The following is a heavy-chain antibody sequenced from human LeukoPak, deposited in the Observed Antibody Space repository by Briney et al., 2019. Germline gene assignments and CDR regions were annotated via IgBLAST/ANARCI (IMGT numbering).Heavy chain of an antibody. CDR3: ARDREYYYDSSGYYPFS. D-gene: IGHD3-22*01. J-gene: IGHJ5*02. CDR2: INPSGGST. Sequence: ASVKVSCKASGYTFTSCYMHWVRHAPGEGIEWMGIINPSGGSTSYAQKFQGRVTMTRDTSTSTVYMELSSLRSEDTAVYYCARDREYYYDSSGYYPFSWGQGTLVTVSS. V-gene: IGHV1-46*01. CDR1: GYTFTSCY.